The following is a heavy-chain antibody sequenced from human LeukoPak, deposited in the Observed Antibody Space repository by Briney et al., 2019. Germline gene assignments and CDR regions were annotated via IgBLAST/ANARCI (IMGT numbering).Heavy chain of an antibody. V-gene: IGHV3-30*18. J-gene: IGHJ4*02. D-gene: IGHD4-17*01. CDR2: ISYDGSNK. CDR3: AKARDGDPDY. Sequence: GGSLRLSCAASGFTFSSYGMHWVRQAPGKGLEWVAVISYDGSNKYYADSVKGRFTISRDNSKNTLYPQMNSLRAEDTAVYYCAKARDGDPDYWGQGTLVTVSS. CDR1: GFTFSSYG.